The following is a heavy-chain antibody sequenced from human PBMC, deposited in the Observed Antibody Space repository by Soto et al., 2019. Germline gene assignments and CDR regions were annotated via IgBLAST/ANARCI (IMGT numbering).Heavy chain of an antibody. CDR2: IRSRGDGGAK. Sequence: GGSLRLSCSASGFTFTDAWMTWVRQAPGNGLEWVCSIRSRGDGGAKDYPEIVKVRITIARDDSKTTLYLQMNILQAEDTAVYYCSASLDTTWGYYFDYWGQGTLVTVSS. D-gene: IGHD5-18*01. J-gene: IGHJ4*02. CDR3: SASLDTTWGYYFDY. V-gene: IGHV3-15*01. CDR1: GFTFTDAW.